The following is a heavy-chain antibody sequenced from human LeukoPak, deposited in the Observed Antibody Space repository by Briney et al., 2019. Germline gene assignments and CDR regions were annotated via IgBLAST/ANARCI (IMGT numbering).Heavy chain of an antibody. CDR1: GGSISSSSYY. V-gene: IGHV4-39*07. J-gene: IGHJ5*02. CDR3: ARGGYYGSGNDFRFDP. CDR2: IYYSGST. Sequence: SETLSLTCTVSGGSISSSSYYWGSIRQPPGKGLEWIGSIYYSGSTNYKPSLKSRVTISVDTSKNQFSLKLSSVTAADTAVYYCARGGYYGSGNDFRFDPWGQGTLVTVSS. D-gene: IGHD3-10*01.